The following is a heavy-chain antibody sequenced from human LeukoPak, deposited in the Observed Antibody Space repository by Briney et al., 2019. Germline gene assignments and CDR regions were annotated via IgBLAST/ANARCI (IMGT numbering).Heavy chain of an antibody. CDR2: IIPIFGTA. J-gene: IGHJ6*03. CDR1: GGTSISYA. D-gene: IGHD6-13*01. V-gene: IGHV1-69*05. Sequence: ASVKVSCKASGGTSISYAISWVRQAPGQGLEWMGGIIPIFGTANYAQKFQGRVTITTDESTSTAYMELSSLRSEDTAVYYCARSIAAAGHYYYMDVWGKGTTVTVSS. CDR3: ARSIAAAGHYYYMDV.